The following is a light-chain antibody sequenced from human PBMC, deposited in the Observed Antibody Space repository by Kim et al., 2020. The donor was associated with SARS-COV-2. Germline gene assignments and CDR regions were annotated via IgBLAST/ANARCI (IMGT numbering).Light chain of an antibody. CDR3: QQYKTYPRT. Sequence: DIQMTQSPSSLSASVGDRVTITCRASQDITNYLAWYQQKPGKAPKSLIYAASSLHSGGPSKFSGSGSGTDFTLTVSSLQPEDFATYYCQQYKTYPRTFGQGTKVDIK. CDR2: AAS. J-gene: IGKJ2*02. V-gene: IGKV1-16*02. CDR1: QDITNY.